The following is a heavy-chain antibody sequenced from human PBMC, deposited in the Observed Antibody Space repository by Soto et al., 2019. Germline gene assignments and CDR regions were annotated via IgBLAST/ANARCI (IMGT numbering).Heavy chain of an antibody. V-gene: IGHV3-9*01. CDR2: ISWNSGSI. Sequence: PGGSLRLSCAASGFTFDDYAMHWVRQAPGKGLEWVSGISWNSGSIGYADSVKGRFTISRDNAKNSLYLQMNSLRAEDTALYYCAKDGARRRGFDYWGQGTLVTVSS. J-gene: IGHJ4*02. CDR3: AKDGARRRGFDY. CDR1: GFTFDDYA. D-gene: IGHD1-26*01.